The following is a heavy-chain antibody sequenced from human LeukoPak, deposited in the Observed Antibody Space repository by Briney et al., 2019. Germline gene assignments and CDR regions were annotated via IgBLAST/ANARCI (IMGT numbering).Heavy chain of an antibody. CDR2: ISSSSSTI. CDR3: PRDRGGSYSAIDY. Sequence: GGSLRLSCAASGFTFSSYSMNWVRQAPGKGLEWVSFISSSSSTIYYADSVKGRLTISRDNAKNSLYLQMNSLRAEDTAVYYSPRDRGGSYSAIDYWGQGTLVTVSS. J-gene: IGHJ4*02. D-gene: IGHD1-26*01. V-gene: IGHV3-48*04. CDR1: GFTFSSYS.